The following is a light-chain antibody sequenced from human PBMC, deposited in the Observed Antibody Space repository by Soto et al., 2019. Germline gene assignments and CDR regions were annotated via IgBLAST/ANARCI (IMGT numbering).Light chain of an antibody. CDR3: QQYGYPQWT. V-gene: IGKV3-20*01. J-gene: IGKJ1*01. Sequence: EIVLTQSPGTLSLSPGERATLSCRASQSVSSNYLAWYQHKPGQAPRLLIYGASNRATGIPDRFSGSGSGTDFTLTISRLEPEDFAVYYCQQYGYPQWTFGPGTKVEIK. CDR2: GAS. CDR1: QSVSSNY.